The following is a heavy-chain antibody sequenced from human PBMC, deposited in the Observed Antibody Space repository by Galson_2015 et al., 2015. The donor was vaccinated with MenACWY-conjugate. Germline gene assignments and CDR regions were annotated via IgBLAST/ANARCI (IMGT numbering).Heavy chain of an antibody. CDR2: ISDSGAAT. CDR1: GFTFRQYA. CDR3: EKDVYMDV. J-gene: IGHJ6*03. Sequence: SLRLSCAVSGFTFRQYATSWVRQAPGTGLEWVAIISDSGAATHYIDSVKGRFTISRDNSKNTLYLQMSRLRAEDTALYYCEKDVYMDVWGKGTTVAVSS. V-gene: IGHV3-23*01.